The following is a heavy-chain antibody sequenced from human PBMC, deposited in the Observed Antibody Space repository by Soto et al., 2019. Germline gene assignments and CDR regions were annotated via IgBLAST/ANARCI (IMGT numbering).Heavy chain of an antibody. CDR2: INAGNGNT. J-gene: IGHJ4*02. V-gene: IGHV1-3*05. CDR3: ARDVGPGDY. CDR1: GYTFTSYA. D-gene: IGHD2-2*01. Sequence: QVQLVQSGAEEKKPGASVKVSCKASGYTFTSYAMHWVRQAPGQRLEWMGWINAGNGNTNYSQKFQGRVTISRDTSASTAFMEPSSLRSEDTAVYYCARDVGPGDYWGQGTLVTVSS.